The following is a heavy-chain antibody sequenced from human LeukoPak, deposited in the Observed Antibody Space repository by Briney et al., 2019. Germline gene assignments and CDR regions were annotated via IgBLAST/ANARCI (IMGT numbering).Heavy chain of an antibody. CDR3: AKLWTTRTYYFDY. CDR2: ISGSGDST. CDR1: GLTFTSYA. J-gene: IGHJ4*02. D-gene: IGHD4-17*01. Sequence: GGSLSLSCAASGLTFTSYAMTWVRQAPGKGLEWVSTISGSGDSTYYADSVKGRFTISRDNSKNTLYLQMNSLRADDTAVYYCAKLWTTRTYYFDYWGQGILVTVSS. V-gene: IGHV3-23*01.